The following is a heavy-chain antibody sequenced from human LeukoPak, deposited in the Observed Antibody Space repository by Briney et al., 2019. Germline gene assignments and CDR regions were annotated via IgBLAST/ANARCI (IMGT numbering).Heavy chain of an antibody. V-gene: IGHV4-34*01. CDR2: INHSGST. Sequence: SETLSLTCAVYGGSFSGYYWSWIRQPPGKGLEWIGEINHSGSTNYNPSLKSRVTISVDTSKNQFSLKLSSVTAADTAVYYCARDLPPWGPSGPAGTEGFDYWGQGTLVTVSS. CDR1: GGSFSGYY. CDR3: ARDLPPWGPSGPAGTEGFDY. J-gene: IGHJ4*02. D-gene: IGHD6-19*01.